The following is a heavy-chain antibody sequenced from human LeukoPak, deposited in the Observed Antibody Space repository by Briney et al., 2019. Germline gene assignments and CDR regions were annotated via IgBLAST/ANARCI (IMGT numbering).Heavy chain of an antibody. D-gene: IGHD3-10*01. V-gene: IGHV3-30*18. CDR1: GFTFSSYG. J-gene: IGHJ4*02. CDR2: ISYDGSNK. Sequence: GGSLRLSCAASGFTFSSYGMHWVRQAPGKGVEGVAVISYDGSNKYYGDSVKGRFTISRDNSKNTLYVQMNSLSAEDTAVYYCAKSSGYGSGSCPDYWGQGTLVTVSS. CDR3: AKSSGYGSGSCPDY.